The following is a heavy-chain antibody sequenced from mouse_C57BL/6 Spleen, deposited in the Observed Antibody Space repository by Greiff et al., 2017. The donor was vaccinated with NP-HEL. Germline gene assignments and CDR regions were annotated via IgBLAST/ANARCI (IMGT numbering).Heavy chain of an antibody. CDR1: GFTFSSYA. CDR2: ISDGGSYT. V-gene: IGHV5-4*01. J-gene: IGHJ1*03. CDR3: ARGSTTVVSYFDV. Sequence: EVQLQESGGGLVKPGGSLKLSCAASGFTFSSYAMSWVRQTPEKRLEWVATISDGGSYTYYPDNVKGRFTISRDNAKNNLYLQMSHLKSEDTAMYYCARGSTTVVSYFDVWGTGTTVTVSS. D-gene: IGHD1-1*01.